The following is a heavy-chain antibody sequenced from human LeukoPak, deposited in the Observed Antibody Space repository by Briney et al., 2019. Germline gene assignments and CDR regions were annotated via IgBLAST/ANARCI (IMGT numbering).Heavy chain of an antibody. D-gene: IGHD3-22*01. CDR2: ISWNSGSI. J-gene: IGHJ4*02. V-gene: IGHV3-9*01. Sequence: PGRSLRLSCAASGFTFDDYAMHWVRQAPGKGLEWVSGISWNSGSIGYADSVKGRFTISRDNAKNSLYLQMNSLRAEDTAVYYCARSTGWLLSLTGDYWGQGTLVTVSS. CDR3: ARSTGWLLSLTGDY. CDR1: GFTFDDYA.